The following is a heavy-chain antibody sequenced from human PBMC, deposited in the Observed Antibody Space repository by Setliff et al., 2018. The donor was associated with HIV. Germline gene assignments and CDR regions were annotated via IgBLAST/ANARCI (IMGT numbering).Heavy chain of an antibody. Sequence: PSETLSLTCAVSGGSISSIGYSWSWIRQPPGEGLEWIGYIYDSGKTKYNPSLKSRVTISEDRSKNQFSLRLTSVTAADTAVYYCARGVYSSGWYLLTRLDPWGQGTLVTVSS. D-gene: IGHD6-19*01. J-gene: IGHJ5*02. CDR3: ARGVYSSGWYLLTRLDP. CDR2: IYDSGKT. V-gene: IGHV4-30-2*01. CDR1: GGSISSIGYS.